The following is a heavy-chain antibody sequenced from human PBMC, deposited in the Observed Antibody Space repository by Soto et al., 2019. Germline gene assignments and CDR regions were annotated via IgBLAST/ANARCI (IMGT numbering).Heavy chain of an antibody. V-gene: IGHV3-23*01. D-gene: IGHD1-26*01. CDR3: AKARSTAYDP. CDR2: IGGSGDKT. J-gene: IGHJ5*02. CDR1: GFSFGFFP. Sequence: GYERPTSASSGFSFGFFPMSWVRQSPGKGLEWVSVIGGSGDKTSYADSVKGRFSISRDNSKNTLYLQMNNLRPEDTAIYYCAKARSTAYDP.